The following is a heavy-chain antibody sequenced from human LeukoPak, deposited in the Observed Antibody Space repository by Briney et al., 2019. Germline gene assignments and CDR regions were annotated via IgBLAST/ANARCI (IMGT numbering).Heavy chain of an antibody. CDR2: ITGNSGAR. J-gene: IGHJ3*02. D-gene: IGHD3-3*01. Sequence: GGSLRLSCAASGFSFGDDAMHWVRQGPGRDLEWVSGITGNSGARAYADSVRGRFTISRDNAKNSLYLQMNSLRAEDTAFYYCTTRSGWFAFDIWGQGTMVTVSS. CDR1: GFSFGDDA. CDR3: TTRSGWFAFDI. V-gene: IGHV3-9*01.